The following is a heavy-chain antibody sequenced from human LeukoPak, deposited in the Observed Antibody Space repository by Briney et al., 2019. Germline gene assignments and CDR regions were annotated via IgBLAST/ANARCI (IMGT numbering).Heavy chain of an antibody. CDR3: ARGGSTSLSTVTTYFDY. J-gene: IGHJ4*02. CDR2: IYYSGST. V-gene: IGHV4-38-2*02. Sequence: SETLSLTCTVSGYSISTGYYWGWIRQPPGKGLEWIGYIYYSGSTYYNPSLKSRVTISVDTSKNQFSLKLSSVTAADTAVYYCARGGSTSLSTVTTYFDYWGQGTLVTVSS. D-gene: IGHD4-11*01. CDR1: GYSISTGYY.